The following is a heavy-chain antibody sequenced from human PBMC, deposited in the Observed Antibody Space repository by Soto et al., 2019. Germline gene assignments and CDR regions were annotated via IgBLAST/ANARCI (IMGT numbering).Heavy chain of an antibody. J-gene: IGHJ4*02. CDR1: GFTFSSYA. Sequence: GGSLRLSCAASGFTFSSYAMHWVRQAPGKGLEWVAVISYDGSNKYYADSVKGRSTISRDNSKNTLYLQMNSLRAEDTAVYYCARDRKGGMKYYFDYWGQGTLVTVSS. V-gene: IGHV3-30-3*01. CDR2: ISYDGSNK. CDR3: ARDRKGGMKYYFDY.